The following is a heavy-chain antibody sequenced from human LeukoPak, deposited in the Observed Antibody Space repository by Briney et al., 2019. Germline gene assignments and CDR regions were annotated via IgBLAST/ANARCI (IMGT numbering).Heavy chain of an antibody. CDR2: ITTDGAGT. CDR1: GFTFSNYA. V-gene: IGHV3-23*01. J-gene: IGHJ4*02. CDR3: AKRGSALRYFDF. Sequence: GGSLRLSCAASGFTFSNYAMSWVRRAPGKGLEWVSAITTDGAGTYYADSVKGRFTISRDNSQNTLYLQMDSLRAEDTAIYYCAKRGSALRYFDFWGQGTLVTVSS. D-gene: IGHD3-9*01.